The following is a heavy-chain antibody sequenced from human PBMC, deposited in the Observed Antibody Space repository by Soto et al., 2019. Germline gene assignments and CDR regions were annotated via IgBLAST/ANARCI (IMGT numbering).Heavy chain of an antibody. D-gene: IGHD1-1*01. CDR3: ARHIHNQGFEYYFDS. V-gene: IGHV4-39*01. CDR2: IDYSGNI. CDR1: GGSITSSGSA. Sequence: QLQLQESGPGLVKPSETLSLTCNASGGSITSSGSAWGWIRQSPGKGLEWIGTIDYSGNIYYIPSLPSRITISVDTSKNQISLKLSSVTAADTAVYYCARHIHNQGFEYYFDSWGQGTLVTVSS. J-gene: IGHJ4*02.